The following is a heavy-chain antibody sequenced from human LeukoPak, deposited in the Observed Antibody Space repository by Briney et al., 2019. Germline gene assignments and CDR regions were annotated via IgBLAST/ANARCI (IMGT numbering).Heavy chain of an antibody. J-gene: IGHJ4*02. V-gene: IGHV3-30*18. CDR3: AKEVYGDHPIDY. Sequence: PGGSLRLSCAASGFTFSTYGMHWVRQAPGKGLEWVAVISYDGSNKYYADSVKGRFTISRDNLKNTLYLQMNSLRADDTAVYYCAKEVYGDHPIDYWGQGTLVTVSS. CDR2: ISYDGSNK. D-gene: IGHD4-17*01. CDR1: GFTFSTYG.